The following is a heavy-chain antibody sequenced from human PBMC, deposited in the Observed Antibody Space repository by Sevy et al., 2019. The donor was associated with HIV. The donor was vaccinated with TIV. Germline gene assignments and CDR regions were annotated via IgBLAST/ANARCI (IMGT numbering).Heavy chain of an antibody. D-gene: IGHD3-16*01. Sequence: GWSLRLSCAASGFTFSSYAMHWVRQAPGKGLEWVAVISYDGSNKYYADSVKGRFTISRDNSKNTLYLQMNSLRAEDTAVYYCARDLDAGGTYDYWGQGTLVTVSS. CDR1: GFTFSSYA. CDR2: ISYDGSNK. J-gene: IGHJ4*02. V-gene: IGHV3-30-3*01. CDR3: ARDLDAGGTYDY.